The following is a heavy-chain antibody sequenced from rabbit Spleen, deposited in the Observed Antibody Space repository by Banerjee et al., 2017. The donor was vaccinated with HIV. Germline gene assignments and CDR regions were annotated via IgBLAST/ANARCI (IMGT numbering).Heavy chain of an antibody. CDR1: GVSFSDKDV. J-gene: IGHJ4*01. CDR3: VREVAGKFNL. V-gene: IGHV1S40*01. Sequence: QSLEESGGGLVKPEGSLTLTCKASGVSFSDKDVMCWVRQAPGKGLEWIACIAGSSSAFTYSATWAKGRFTVSKTSSTTVTLQLNSLTAADTATYFCVREVAGKFNLWGQGTLVTVS. D-gene: IGHD4-1*01. CDR2: IAGSSSAFT.